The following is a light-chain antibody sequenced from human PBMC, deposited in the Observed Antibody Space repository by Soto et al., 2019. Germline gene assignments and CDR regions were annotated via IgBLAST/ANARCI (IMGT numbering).Light chain of an antibody. V-gene: IGKV3-15*01. CDR3: QQCHNWPLT. CDR1: QSISTE. J-gene: IGKJ2*01. CDR2: SAS. Sequence: EIVMTQSPATLSVSPGERATLSCRASQSISTELAWYQQKPGQPPRLLIYSASTRATGVPARFTGSGSGSEFTLTLSGLQSEVCAVYYCQQCHNWPLTFGQGTRLEI.